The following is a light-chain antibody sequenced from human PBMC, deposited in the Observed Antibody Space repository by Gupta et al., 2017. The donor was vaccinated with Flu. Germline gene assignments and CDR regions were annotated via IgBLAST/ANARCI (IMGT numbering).Light chain of an antibody. CDR2: VAS. J-gene: IGKJ1*01. Sequence: DIVMTQSPDSLAVSLGERATINCNSSQWCCASSNDNNYLAWYQQKPGHPPKLLIYVASTREYGVPHSFSGRGSGTDFTLTISSPQAEDVAVYYCQQDYSTPWTFGQGTKVEIK. CDR1: QWCCASSNDNNY. CDR3: QQDYSTPWT. V-gene: IGKV4-1*01.